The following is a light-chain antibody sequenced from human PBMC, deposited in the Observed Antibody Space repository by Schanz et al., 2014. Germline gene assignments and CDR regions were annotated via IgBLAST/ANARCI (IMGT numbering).Light chain of an antibody. J-gene: IGLJ3*02. CDR3: SSYTSSSMLGV. CDR1: SSDIGTYNI. V-gene: IGLV2-14*02. Sequence: SALTQPASVSGSPGQSITISCTGTSSDIGTYNIVSWYQQLPGKAPKLMIYEGSMRPSGVSSRFSGSKSGNTASLTISGLQAEDEADYYCSSYTSSSMLGVFGGGTKLTVL. CDR2: EGS.